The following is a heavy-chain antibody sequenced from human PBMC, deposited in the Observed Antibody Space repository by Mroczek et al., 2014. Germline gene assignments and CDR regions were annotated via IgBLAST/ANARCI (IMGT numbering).Heavy chain of an antibody. CDR2: IRSKANSYAT. CDR1: GFTFSGSA. J-gene: IGHJ6*02. Sequence: VQLVQSGGGLVQPGGSLKLSCAASGFTFSGSAMHWVRQASGKGLEWVGRIRSKANSYATAYAASVKGRFTISRDDSKNTAYLQMNSLKTEDTAVYYCTRHPIDYYYYYGMDSGAKGTHGHRLL. V-gene: IGHV3-73*01. CDR3: TRHPIDYYYYYGMDS.